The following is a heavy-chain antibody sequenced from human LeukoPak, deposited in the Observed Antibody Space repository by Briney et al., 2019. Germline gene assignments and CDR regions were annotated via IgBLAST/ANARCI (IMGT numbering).Heavy chain of an antibody. CDR1: GFTFSTYN. CDR3: VRDALGSRDY. D-gene: IGHD2/OR15-2a*01. V-gene: IGHV3-48*02. CDR2: ITSSSSTI. Sequence: TGGSLRLSCAASGFTFSTYNMNWVRQAPGKGLEWISYITSSSSTIYYADSVKGRFTISRDNAKNSLYLQMNSLRDEDTAVYYCVRDALGSRDYWGQGTLVTVSS. J-gene: IGHJ4*02.